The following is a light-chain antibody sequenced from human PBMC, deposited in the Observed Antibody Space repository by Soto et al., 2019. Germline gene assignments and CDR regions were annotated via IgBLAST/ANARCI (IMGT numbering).Light chain of an antibody. J-gene: IGKJ2*01. CDR3: QPSGSSAYYT. CDR2: PTS. V-gene: IGKV3-20*01. Sequence: EIVLTQPPGTLSLTPGEKATLSCRASQSVSSSYLAWYQQKPGQAPRLLIYPTSNRATRIPDRFSGSGCGKGFALTISRLEPEDLALYYCQPSGSSAYYTFGQGPNLEIK. CDR1: QSVSSSY.